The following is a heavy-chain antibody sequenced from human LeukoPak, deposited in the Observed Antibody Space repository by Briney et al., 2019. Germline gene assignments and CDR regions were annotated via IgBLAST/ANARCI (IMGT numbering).Heavy chain of an antibody. D-gene: IGHD3-10*01. CDR1: GFTFNNYA. CDR3: AKGYGSGS. J-gene: IGHJ4*02. V-gene: IGHV3-30*04. CDR2: IFSYGTDK. Sequence: GGSLRLSCEASGFTFNNYAMHWVRQAPGKGLEWVAVIFSYGTDKYYADSVKGRFTLSRDNSKNTLFLEMNNLRTEDTAVYYCAKGYGSGSWGQGTLVTVSS.